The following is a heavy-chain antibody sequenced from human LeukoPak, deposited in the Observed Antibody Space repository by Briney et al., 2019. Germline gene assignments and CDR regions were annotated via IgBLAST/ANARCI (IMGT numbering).Heavy chain of an antibody. V-gene: IGHV3-23*01. CDR3: AKARVTSFDY. CDR2: VSGSGSTA. Sequence: GGSLRLSCAASGFTFNNYVMSWVRQAPGKGLEWVSSVSGSGSTAYYADSVKGRFTISRDNSKNTLYLQMNTMRAEDTATYYCAKARVTSFDYWGQGTLVTASS. J-gene: IGHJ4*02. D-gene: IGHD3-16*01. CDR1: GFTFNNYV.